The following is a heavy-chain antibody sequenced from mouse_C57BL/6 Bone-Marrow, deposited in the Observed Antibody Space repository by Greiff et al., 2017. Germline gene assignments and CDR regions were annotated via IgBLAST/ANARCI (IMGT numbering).Heavy chain of an antibody. CDR1: GYTFTSYD. CDR2: LYPRDGST. Sequence: QVQLQQSGPELVKPGASVKLSCKASGYTFTSYDINWVKQRPGQGLGWIGWLYPRDGSTKYNEKFKGKATLTVDTSSSTAYMELHRLASEDSAVYFCARLEFDGSSGDWYFDVWGTGTTVTVSS. V-gene: IGHV1-85*01. CDR3: ARLEFDGSSGDWYFDV. J-gene: IGHJ1*03. D-gene: IGHD1-1*01.